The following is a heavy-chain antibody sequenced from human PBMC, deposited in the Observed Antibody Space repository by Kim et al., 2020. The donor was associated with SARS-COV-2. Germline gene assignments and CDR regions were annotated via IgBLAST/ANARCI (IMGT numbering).Heavy chain of an antibody. CDR2: INHSGST. D-gene: IGHD3-10*01. CDR3: ARPYYGSGSYSS. V-gene: IGHV4-34*01. J-gene: IGHJ5*02. Sequence: SETLSLTCAVYGGSFSGYYWSWIRQPPGKGLEWIGEINHSGSTNYNPSLKSRVTISVDTSKNQFSLKLSSVTAADTAVYYCARPYYGSGSYSSWGQGTLVTVSS. CDR1: GGSFSGYY.